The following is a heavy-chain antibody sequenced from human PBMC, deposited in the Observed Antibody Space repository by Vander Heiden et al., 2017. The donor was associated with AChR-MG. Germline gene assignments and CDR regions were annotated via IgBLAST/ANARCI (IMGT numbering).Heavy chain of an antibody. D-gene: IGHD1-26*01. V-gene: IGHV1-69*06. CDR1: GGTFSSYA. CDR3: ARAPRLRWELRGWFDP. Sequence: QVQLVQSGAEVKKPGYSVKVSCKSSGGTFSSYARGWVRPAPGQGLEWRGGIIPSFGTANYAQKFQGRVTITADKSTSTAYMELSSLRSEDTAVYYCARAPRLRWELRGWFDPWGQGTLVTVSS. CDR2: IIPSFGTA. J-gene: IGHJ5*02.